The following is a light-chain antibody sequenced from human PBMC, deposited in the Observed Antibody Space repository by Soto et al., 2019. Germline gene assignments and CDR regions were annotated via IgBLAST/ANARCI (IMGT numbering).Light chain of an antibody. J-gene: IGKJ1*01. CDR3: QQYGGLWT. Sequence: DIQMTQSPSTLSASVGDRVTITCRASQSINSWLAWYQQKPGKAPKLLIYDASSLESGVPSRFSGSGSGTELTITITSLQPGHFATYYSQQYGGLWTFGQGTKVEIK. V-gene: IGKV1-5*01. CDR2: DAS. CDR1: QSINSW.